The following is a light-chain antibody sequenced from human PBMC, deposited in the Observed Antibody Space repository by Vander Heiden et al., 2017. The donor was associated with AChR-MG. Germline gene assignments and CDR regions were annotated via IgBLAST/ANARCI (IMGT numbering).Light chain of an antibody. J-gene: IGLJ2*01. CDR3: NSRDSSGNHRNVV. Sequence: SSELTQDPAVSVVLGQTVRITCQGHSRRSYYASWYQQKPGQAPVLVIYGKNNRPSGIPDRFSGSSSGNTASLTITGAQAEDEADYYCNSRDSSGNHRNVVFGGGTKLTVL. V-gene: IGLV3-19*01. CDR1: SRRSYY. CDR2: GKN.